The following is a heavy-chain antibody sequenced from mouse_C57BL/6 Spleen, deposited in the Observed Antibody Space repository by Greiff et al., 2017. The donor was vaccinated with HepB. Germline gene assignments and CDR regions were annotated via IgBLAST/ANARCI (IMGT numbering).Heavy chain of an antibody. CDR2: ISNGGGST. D-gene: IGHD1-1*01. CDR3: ARLDNYGSGYFDV. J-gene: IGHJ1*03. V-gene: IGHV5-12*01. CDR1: GFTFSDYY. Sequence: EVKLVESGGGLVQPGGSLKLSCAASGFTFSDYYMYWVRQTPEKRLEWVAYISNGGGSTYYPDTVKGRFPISRDNAKNTLYLQMSRLKSEDTAMYYCARLDNYGSGYFDVWGTGTTVTVSS.